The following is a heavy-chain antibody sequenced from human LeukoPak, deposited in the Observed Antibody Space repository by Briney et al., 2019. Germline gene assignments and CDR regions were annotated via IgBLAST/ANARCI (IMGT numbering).Heavy chain of an antibody. Sequence: GGSLRLSCAASGFTFSSYWMHWVRQAPGEGLVWVSRINSDGSSTSYADSVKGRFTISRDNAKNTLYLQMNSLRAEDTAVYYCARDVYCSSTSCYGMDVWGQGTTVTVSS. CDR2: INSDGSST. D-gene: IGHD2-2*01. CDR1: GFTFSSYW. V-gene: IGHV3-74*01. J-gene: IGHJ6*02. CDR3: ARDVYCSSTSCYGMDV.